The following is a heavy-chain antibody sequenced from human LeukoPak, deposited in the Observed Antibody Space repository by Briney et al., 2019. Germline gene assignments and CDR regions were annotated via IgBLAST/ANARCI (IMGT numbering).Heavy chain of an antibody. CDR3: ARAMTTVTTLDY. J-gene: IGHJ4*02. CDR2: ISAYNGNT. D-gene: IGHD4-17*01. V-gene: IGHV1-18*01. Sequence: ASVTVSCKASGYTFTSYGISWVRQAPGQGLEWMGWISAYNGNTNYAQKLQGRVTMTTDTSTSTAYMELRSLRSDDTAVYYCARAMTTVTTLDYWGQGTLVTVSS. CDR1: GYTFTSYG.